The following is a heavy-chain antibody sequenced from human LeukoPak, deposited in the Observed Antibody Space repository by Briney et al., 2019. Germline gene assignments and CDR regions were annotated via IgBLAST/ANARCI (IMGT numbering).Heavy chain of an antibody. Sequence: GGSLRLSCAASGFTFSDYYMSWIRQAPGKGLEWVSYISSRGSTIYYADSVKGRFTISRDNAKNSLYLQMNSLRAEDTAVYYCARDWQGARSNYYDSSGYTEYYFDYWGQGTLVTVSS. J-gene: IGHJ4*02. CDR3: ARDWQGARSNYYDSSGYTEYYFDY. V-gene: IGHV3-11*01. CDR1: GFTFSDYY. D-gene: IGHD3-22*01. CDR2: ISSRGSTI.